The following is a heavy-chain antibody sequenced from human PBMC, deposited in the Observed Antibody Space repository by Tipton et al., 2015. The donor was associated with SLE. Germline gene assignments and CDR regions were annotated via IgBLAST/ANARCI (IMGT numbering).Heavy chain of an antibody. Sequence: GSLRLSCAASGFTVSSNYMSWVRQAPGKGLEWVSVIYSVGSTYYADSVKGRFTISRDNSKNTLCLQMNSLRAEDTAVYYCAKNGRMYYYDSSGYDAFDIWGQGTMVTVSS. CDR2: IYSVGST. V-gene: IGHV3-66*02. D-gene: IGHD3-22*01. CDR3: AKNGRMYYYDSSGYDAFDI. J-gene: IGHJ3*02. CDR1: GFTVSSNY.